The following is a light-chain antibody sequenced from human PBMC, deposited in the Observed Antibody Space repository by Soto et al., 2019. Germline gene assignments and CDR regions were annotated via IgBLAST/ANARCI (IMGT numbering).Light chain of an antibody. J-gene: IGKJ2*01. V-gene: IGKV1-5*01. CDR3: QQYKSPPYT. CDR1: QSISTL. Sequence: DIQMTQSPSTLSASVGDRVTITCRASQSISTLLAWYQQKPGKAPKLLIYDASSLENGDPARFSGSGSGTEFPLAISSLQSDDFATSSCQQYKSPPYTFGQGTRLEIK. CDR2: DAS.